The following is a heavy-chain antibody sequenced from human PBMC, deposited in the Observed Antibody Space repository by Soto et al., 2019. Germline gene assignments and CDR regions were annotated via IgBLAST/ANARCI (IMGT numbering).Heavy chain of an antibody. CDR2: IYYDGST. Sequence: XTLSLRCTVSGGSLNSNNYYWAWIRQPPGKGLAWIASIYYDGSTYYNTSLKSRVTISIDTSKNQFSLRLRSVTAAHTAISYCAKVVVAATRQTDFDSWGQGTLGTVSS. CDR3: AKVVVAATRQTDFDS. CDR1: GGSLNSNNYY. D-gene: IGHD2-15*01. J-gene: IGHJ4*02. V-gene: IGHV4-39*01.